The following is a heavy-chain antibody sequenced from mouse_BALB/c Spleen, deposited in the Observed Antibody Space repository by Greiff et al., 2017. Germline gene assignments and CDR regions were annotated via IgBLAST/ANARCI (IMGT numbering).Heavy chain of an antibody. CDR1: GDSITSGY. Sequence: EVQRVESGPSLVKPSQTLSLTCSVTGDSITSGYWNWIRKFPGNKLEYMGYISYSGSTYYNPSLKSRISITRDTSKNQYYLQLNSVTTEDTATYYCARSDYGRSWFAYWGQGTLVTVSA. CDR3: ARSDYGRSWFAY. V-gene: IGHV3-8*02. D-gene: IGHD1-1*01. J-gene: IGHJ3*01. CDR2: ISYSGST.